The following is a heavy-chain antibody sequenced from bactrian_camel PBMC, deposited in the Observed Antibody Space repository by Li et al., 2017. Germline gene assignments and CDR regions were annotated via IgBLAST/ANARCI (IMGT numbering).Heavy chain of an antibody. CDR1: GYVMSRRC. CDR2: VASGGSI. D-gene: IGHD1*01. CDR3: VVTRYDGRLYDDDACDRLSSAGY. Sequence: QVQLVESGGGSVQAGGSLRLSCAASGYVMSRRCMGWFRQAPGKEREKVASVASGGSIDYADSVKGRFTISRDNGKKTLYLQMTNLKPEDSAMYYCVVTRYDGRLYDDDACDRLSSAGYWGQGTQVTVS. J-gene: IGHJ6*01. V-gene: IGHV3S53*01.